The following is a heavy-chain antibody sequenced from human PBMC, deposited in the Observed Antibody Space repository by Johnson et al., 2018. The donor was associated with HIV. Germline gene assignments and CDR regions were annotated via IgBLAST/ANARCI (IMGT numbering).Heavy chain of an antibody. D-gene: IGHD1-26*01. CDR2: ISYDGSNK. CDR3: ARERGEGGSYYSFRRDAFDI. J-gene: IGHJ3*02. Sequence: QMLLVESGGGVVQPGGSLRLSCVVSGFTFSSYAMHWVRQAPGKGLEWVAVISYDGSNKYYADSVKGRFTISRDNSKNTLYLQMNSLRAEDTAVYYCARERGEGGSYYSFRRDAFDIWGQGTMVTVSS. CDR1: GFTFSSYA. V-gene: IGHV3-30-3*01.